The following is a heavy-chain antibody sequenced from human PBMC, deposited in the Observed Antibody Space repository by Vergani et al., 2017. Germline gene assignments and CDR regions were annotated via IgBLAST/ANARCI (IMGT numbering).Heavy chain of an antibody. CDR1: GFTFNQYG. CDR2: TWYDGNNK. CDR3: ARDLQLLYNRLDP. Sequence: QVQLVESGGGVVRLGRSLRLSCAASGFTFNQYGMHWVRQAPGKGMEWVAVTWYDGNNKQYADSVKGRFTISRDNSKSTMYLQMNSLRDEDTGVYYWARDLQLLYNRLDPWGQGTLVTVSS. J-gene: IGHJ5*02. V-gene: IGHV3-33*01. D-gene: IGHD1-14*01.